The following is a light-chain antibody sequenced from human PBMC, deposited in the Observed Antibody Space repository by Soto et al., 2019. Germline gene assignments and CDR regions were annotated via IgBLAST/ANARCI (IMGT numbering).Light chain of an antibody. Sequence: CGLTQPRPRSRARGQRVAISCTGSSSNIGAEYYVHWYQQLPGTAPKRRIYGDNNRPSGVPDRFSGSKSATSASLAITGLQPEDEADYYCQSYDSSLTTFGFGTGTKATVL. V-gene: IGLV1-40*01. CDR3: QSYDSSLTTFG. J-gene: IGLJ1*01. CDR2: GDN. CDR1: SSNIGAEYY.